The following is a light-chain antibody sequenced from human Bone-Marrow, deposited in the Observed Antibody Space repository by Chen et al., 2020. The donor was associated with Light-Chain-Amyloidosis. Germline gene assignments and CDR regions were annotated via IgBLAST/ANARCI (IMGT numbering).Light chain of an antibody. CDR3: SSHTSSDTWV. Sequence: QSALTQPASVSGSPGQPITIPCTGTSSDIGGYNFVSWFQQHPGKVPKVIIYDVNNRPSGVANRFSGSKSGNTASLTISGLQAEDEADYYCSSHTSSDTWVFGGGTKLTVL. CDR1: SSDIGGYNF. CDR2: DVN. J-gene: IGLJ3*02. V-gene: IGLV2-14*01.